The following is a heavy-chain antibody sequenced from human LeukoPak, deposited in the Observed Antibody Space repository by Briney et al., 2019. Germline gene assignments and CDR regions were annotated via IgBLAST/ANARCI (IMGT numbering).Heavy chain of an antibody. CDR1: GFTLDSYS. CDR3: ARGLALGLTVTPKAFDY. D-gene: IGHD4-11*01. J-gene: IGHJ4*02. CDR2: ISNSGSPI. V-gene: IGHV3-48*01. Sequence: PGGSLRLSCVVSGFTLDSYSMNWVRQAPGKGLEWISYISNSGSPIYYADSVKGRFTISRDKDKSSLYLQMNSLAADDTAVYYCARGLALGLTVTPKAFDYWGQGTLVTVSS.